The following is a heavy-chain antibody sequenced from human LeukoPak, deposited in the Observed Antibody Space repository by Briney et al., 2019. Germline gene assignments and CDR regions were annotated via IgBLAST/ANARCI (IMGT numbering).Heavy chain of an antibody. CDR2: IYYSGST. J-gene: IGHJ4*02. CDR1: GGSISSSGYY. Sequence: SETLSLTCTVSGGSISSSGYYWGWIRQPPGKGLELVGNIYYSGSTYYNPSLKSRVTISVDTSKNQFSLDLSSVTAADTALYYCAREVVAVTAGLDSWGQGTLVTVSS. V-gene: IGHV4-39*02. CDR3: AREVVAVTAGLDS. D-gene: IGHD3-22*01.